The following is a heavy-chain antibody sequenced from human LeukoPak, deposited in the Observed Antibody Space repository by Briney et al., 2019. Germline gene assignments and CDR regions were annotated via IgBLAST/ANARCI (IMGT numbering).Heavy chain of an antibody. CDR3: ARDPVYDAFDI. V-gene: IGHV4-61*01. CDR2: IYYSGST. CDR1: GVSVSSGSYY. D-gene: IGHD2-8*01. J-gene: IGHJ3*02. Sequence: SETLSLTCTVSGVSVSSGSYYWSWIRQPPGKGLEWIGYIYYSGSTNYNPSLKSRVTISVDTSKNQFSLKLSSVTAADTAVYCCARDPVYDAFDIWGQGTMVTVSS.